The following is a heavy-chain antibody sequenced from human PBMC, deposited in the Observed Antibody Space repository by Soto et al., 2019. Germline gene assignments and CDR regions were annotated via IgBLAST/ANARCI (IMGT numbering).Heavy chain of an antibody. CDR3: TTPLHAAAGIVGGMDV. J-gene: IGHJ6*02. CDR2: ISGSGGST. D-gene: IGHD6-13*01. V-gene: IGHV3-23*01. CDR1: GFTFSSYA. Sequence: EVQLLESGGGLVQPGGSLRLSCAASGFTFSSYAMSWVRQAPGKGLEWVSAISGSGGSTYYADSVKGRFTISRDNSKNTLYLQMNSLKTEDTAVYYCTTPLHAAAGIVGGMDVWGQGTTVTVSS.